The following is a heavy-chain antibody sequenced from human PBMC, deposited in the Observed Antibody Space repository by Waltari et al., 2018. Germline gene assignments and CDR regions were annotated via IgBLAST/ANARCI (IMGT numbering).Heavy chain of an antibody. V-gene: IGHV3-43D*04. CDR2: SSWIGGNP. D-gene: IGHD6-6*01. CDR1: GFTFDDYA. J-gene: IGHJ3*02. CDR3: AKDRVAAPQRGFAFDI. Sequence: EVQLVESVGVVVQSGGSLRLSCAASGFTFDDYAMPWVRQAPGWGLVSVFFSSWIGGNPYSSDSGRGRFTISGDNSKNSLYMQMNSLRAEDTALYYCAKDRVAAPQRGFAFDIWGQGTMVTVSS.